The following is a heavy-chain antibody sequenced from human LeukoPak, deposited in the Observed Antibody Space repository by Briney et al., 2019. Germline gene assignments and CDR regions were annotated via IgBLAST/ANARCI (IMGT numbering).Heavy chain of an antibody. CDR3: ARERYASGTRCGVDV. Sequence: GGSLRLSCAASGFTVTNNFMNWVRQAPGKGLVWVSVIYAGGTTSYAGSVKGRFTISRDSSKNTLYLQMNSLRAEDTAVYYCARERYASGTRCGVDVWDQGTTVTVSS. CDR1: GFTVTNNF. CDR2: IYAGGTT. J-gene: IGHJ6*02. V-gene: IGHV3-66*01. D-gene: IGHD3-10*01.